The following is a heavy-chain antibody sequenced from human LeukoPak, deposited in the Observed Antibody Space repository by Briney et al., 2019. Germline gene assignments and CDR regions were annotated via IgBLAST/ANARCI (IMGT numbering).Heavy chain of an antibody. J-gene: IGHJ4*02. Sequence: SETLSLTCAVSGGSISSSSYYWGWIRQPPGKGLEWIGSIYYSGSTYYNPSLKSRVTISVDTSKNQFSLKLSSVTAADTAVYYCARTRYYYNSRSYGAPYYFDYWGQGTLVTVSS. D-gene: IGHD3-10*01. CDR3: ARTRYYYNSRSYGAPYYFDY. CDR1: GGSISSSSYY. V-gene: IGHV4-39*01. CDR2: IYYSGST.